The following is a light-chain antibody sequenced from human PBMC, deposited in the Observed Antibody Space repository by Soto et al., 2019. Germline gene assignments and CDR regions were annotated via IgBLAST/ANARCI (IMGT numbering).Light chain of an antibody. J-gene: IGKJ5*01. CDR2: AAS. Sequence: EIVLTQSPGSLSLSPGDGSTLSCRASETIKKNYLAWYQQQPGQAPRLLIYAASRRATGIPDRFSGGGSGTAFTLTISRLEPEDIAVFYCQQYAESPITFXQGTRLEIK. V-gene: IGKV3-20*01. CDR1: ETIKKNY. CDR3: QQYAESPIT.